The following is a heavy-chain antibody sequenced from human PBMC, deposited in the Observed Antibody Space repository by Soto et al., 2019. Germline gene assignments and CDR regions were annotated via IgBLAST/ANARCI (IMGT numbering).Heavy chain of an antibody. CDR1: GDSLRNYY. J-gene: IGHJ4*01. CDR2: IFYSGST. Sequence: SETLSLTCTVSGDSLRNYYWRWIRHPPGKGLQYIGYIFYSGSTTYNPSLKSRVAISVDTSRNQFALKLRSVTAADTATYYCARLKRGYSYGSIIDFWGRGTLVTVSS. V-gene: IGHV4-59*01. CDR3: ARLKRGYSYGSIIDF. D-gene: IGHD5-18*01.